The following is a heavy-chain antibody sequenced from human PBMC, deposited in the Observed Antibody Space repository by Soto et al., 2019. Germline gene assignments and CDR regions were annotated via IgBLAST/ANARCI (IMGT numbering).Heavy chain of an antibody. V-gene: IGHV4-59*01. J-gene: IGHJ6*02. D-gene: IGHD6-19*01. Sequence: SETLSLTXTVSGGSISSYYWSWIRQPPGKGLEWIGYIYYSGSTNYNPSLKSRVTISVDTSKNQFSLKLSSVTAADTAVYYCARAGGSSGWYSHYYYGMDVWGQGTTVTVSS. CDR1: GGSISSYY. CDR3: ARAGGSSGWYSHYYYGMDV. CDR2: IYYSGST.